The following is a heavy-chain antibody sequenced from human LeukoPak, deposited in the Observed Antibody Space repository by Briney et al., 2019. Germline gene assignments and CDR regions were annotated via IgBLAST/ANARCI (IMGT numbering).Heavy chain of an antibody. J-gene: IGHJ4*02. CDR2: ISGSSDST. CDR3: AKARTLSYYDSSGPFDY. V-gene: IGHV3-23*01. D-gene: IGHD3-22*01. Sequence: GGSLRLSCAASGFTFRNYGMSWVRQAPGKGLEWVSSISGSSDSTYYPDSMKGRFTISRDSSKDTLYLQMNSLRTEDTAIYYCAKARTLSYYDSSGPFDYWGQGTLVTVSS. CDR1: GFTFRNYG.